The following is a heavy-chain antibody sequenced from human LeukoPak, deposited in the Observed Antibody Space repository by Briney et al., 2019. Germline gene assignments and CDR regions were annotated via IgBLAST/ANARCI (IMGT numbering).Heavy chain of an antibody. CDR1: GYTFTGYY. D-gene: IGHD4-17*01. Sequence: ASVKVSCKASGYTFTGYYMHWVRQAPGQGLEWMGWINPNSGGTNYAQKFQGRVTMTRDTSISTAYMELSRLRSDDTAAYYCARSDNYGDYLFNWVRRVEGRLIDYWGQGTLVTVSS. CDR2: INPNSGGT. J-gene: IGHJ4*02. CDR3: ARSDNYGDYLFNWVRRVEGRLIDY. V-gene: IGHV1-2*02.